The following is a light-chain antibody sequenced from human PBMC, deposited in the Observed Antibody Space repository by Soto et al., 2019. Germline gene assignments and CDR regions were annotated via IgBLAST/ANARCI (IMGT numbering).Light chain of an antibody. V-gene: IGKV1D-8*01. J-gene: IGKJ4*01. CDR3: QQYYSFPLT. Sequence: VIWMTQSPSLFSASTGDRVTISCRVSQGISSYLAWYQQKPGKAPELLIHAASTLQSGVPSRLSGSGSGTDFTLTISCLQSEDFATYYCQQYYSFPLTFGGGTKVDIK. CDR2: AAS. CDR1: QGISSY.